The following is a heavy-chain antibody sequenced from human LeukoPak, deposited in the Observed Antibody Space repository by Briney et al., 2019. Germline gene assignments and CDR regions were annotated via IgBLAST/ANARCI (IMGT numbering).Heavy chain of an antibody. D-gene: IGHD3-22*01. CDR3: EIRHGSIT. Sequence: GGSLRLSCAASGFMLSSYAMSWVRQAPGKGLEWVSALSASGTDTYYTDSVKGRFTISRDTSKNTLYLQMNSLRVEDTAVYYCEIRHGSITWGQGTLATVSS. V-gene: IGHV3-23*01. J-gene: IGHJ5*02. CDR1: GFMLSSYA. CDR2: LSASGTDT.